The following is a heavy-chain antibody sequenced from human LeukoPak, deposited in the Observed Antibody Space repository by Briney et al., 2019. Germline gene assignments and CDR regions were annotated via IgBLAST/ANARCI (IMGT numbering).Heavy chain of an antibody. Sequence: ASVKVSCKASGYTFTRYGMSWVRQAPGQGLEGMGWISAYNGNTNYAQKLQGRVTMTTDTSTSTAYMELRSLRSDDTAVYYCAREPNYVDTATRGLFDYWGQGTLVTVS. CDR3: AREPNYVDTATRGLFDY. CDR2: ISAYNGNT. D-gene: IGHD5-18*01. V-gene: IGHV1-18*01. J-gene: IGHJ4*02. CDR1: GYTFTRYG.